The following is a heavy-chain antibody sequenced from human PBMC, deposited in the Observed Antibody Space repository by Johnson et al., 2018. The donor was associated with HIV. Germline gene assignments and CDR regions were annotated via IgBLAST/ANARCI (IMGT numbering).Heavy chain of an antibody. J-gene: IGHJ3*01. D-gene: IGHD1-26*01. CDR2: IYSGGTT. CDR1: GFTVSSNY. V-gene: IGHV3-53*01. Sequence: VQLVESGGGLNQPGGSLRLSCAASGFTVSSNYMSWVRQAPGKGLEWVSVIYSGGTTYYADSVKGRFPISRDNSKNTLYLQMNSLRAEDTAVYYCARESANSGRYSGAFDVWGQGTMVIVSS. CDR3: ARESANSGRYSGAFDV.